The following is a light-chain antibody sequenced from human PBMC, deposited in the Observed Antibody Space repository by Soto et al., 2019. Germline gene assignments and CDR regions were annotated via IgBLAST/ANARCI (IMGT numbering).Light chain of an antibody. J-gene: IGKJ1*01. Sequence: AIRMTQSPSSLSASTGDRVTITCRASQGISSYLAWYQQKPGKAPKLLIYGASTLQSGVPSRFSGSGSGTEFTLTISSLQPEDFATYYCLQHKSYPRTFGQGTKVDIK. CDR1: QGISSY. CDR2: GAS. V-gene: IGKV1-8*01. CDR3: LQHKSYPRT.